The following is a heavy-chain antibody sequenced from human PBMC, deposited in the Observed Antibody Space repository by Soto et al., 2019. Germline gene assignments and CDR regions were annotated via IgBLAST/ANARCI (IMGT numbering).Heavy chain of an antibody. J-gene: IGHJ6*02. CDR1: GFTFSSYA. CDR3: AKAIVGANTVSYYYGMGV. V-gene: IGHV3-23*01. CDR2: ISGSGGST. Sequence: SGGSLRLSCAASGFTFSSYAMSWVRQAPGKGLEWVSAISGSGGSTYYADSVKGRFTISRDNSKNALYLQMNSLRDEDTAVYYCAKAIVGANTVSYYYGMGVWGQGATVTVYS. D-gene: IGHD1-26*01.